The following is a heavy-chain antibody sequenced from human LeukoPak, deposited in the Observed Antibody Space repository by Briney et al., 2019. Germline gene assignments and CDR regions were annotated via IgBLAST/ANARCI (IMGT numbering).Heavy chain of an antibody. Sequence: SETLSLTCAVYGGSFSGYYWSWLRQPPGKGLEWIGEINHSGSTNYNPSLKSRVTISVDTSKNQFSLKLSSVTAADTAVYYCARSSSGYYHGLFDYWGQGTLVTVSS. CDR1: GGSFSGYY. V-gene: IGHV4-34*01. D-gene: IGHD3-22*01. CDR2: INHSGST. CDR3: ARSSSGYYHGLFDY. J-gene: IGHJ4*02.